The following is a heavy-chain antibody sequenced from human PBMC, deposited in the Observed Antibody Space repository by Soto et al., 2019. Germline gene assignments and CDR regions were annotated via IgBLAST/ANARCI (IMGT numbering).Heavy chain of an antibody. D-gene: IGHD5-12*01. V-gene: IGHV5-10-1*01. Sequence: GECLKSSCKGSGYSFTSDWISWVRQMPGKGLEWMGRIDPSDSYTNYSPSFQGHVTISADKSISTAYLQWSSLKASDTAMYYCARPYSGYDSDYYYGMDVWGQGTTVTVSS. CDR1: GYSFTSDW. J-gene: IGHJ6*02. CDR2: IDPSDSYT. CDR3: ARPYSGYDSDYYYGMDV.